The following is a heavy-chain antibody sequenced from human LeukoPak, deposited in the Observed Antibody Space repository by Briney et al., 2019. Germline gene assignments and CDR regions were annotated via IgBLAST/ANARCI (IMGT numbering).Heavy chain of an antibody. CDR1: GFPFRSYP. D-gene: IGHD5-24*01. Sequence: PGGSLRLSCAASGFPFRSYPMHWVRQGPGKGLEWLSVIWNDGSNKYYADSVKGRFTISRDNSKNTLFLQMDSLRADDTAVYYCAKDLFGMATPDDFDYWGQGTLVTVSS. CDR3: AKDLFGMATPDDFDY. CDR2: IWNDGSNK. J-gene: IGHJ4*02. V-gene: IGHV3-33*06.